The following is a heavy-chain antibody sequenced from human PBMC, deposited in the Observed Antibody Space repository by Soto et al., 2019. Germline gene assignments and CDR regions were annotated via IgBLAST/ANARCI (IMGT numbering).Heavy chain of an antibody. CDR1: GYTFTGYY. J-gene: IGHJ6*03. Sequence: ASVKVSCKASGYTFTGYYMHWVRQAPGQGLEWMGWINPNSGGTNYAQKFQGWVTMTRDTSISTAYMELSRLRSDDTAVYYCARGQTYCSGGSCYYYYYMDVWGKGTTVTVSS. CDR3: ARGQTYCSGGSCYYYYYMDV. CDR2: INPNSGGT. D-gene: IGHD2-15*01. V-gene: IGHV1-2*04.